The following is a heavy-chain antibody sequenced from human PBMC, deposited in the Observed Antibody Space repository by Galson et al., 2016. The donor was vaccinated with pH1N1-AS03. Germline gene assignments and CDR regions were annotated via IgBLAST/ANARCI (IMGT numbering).Heavy chain of an antibody. J-gene: IGHJ4*02. D-gene: IGHD3-10*01. CDR2: IYQDGSEK. CDR3: TSGMVELDY. Sequence: SLRLSCAASGFRFIDYWMTWVRQAPGKGLEWVANIYQDGSEKYYMDSVEGRFTISRDNDKNSLSLQMNSLRSKDTAVYYCTSGMVELDYWGQGTLVTVSS. V-gene: IGHV3-7*01. CDR1: GFRFIDYW.